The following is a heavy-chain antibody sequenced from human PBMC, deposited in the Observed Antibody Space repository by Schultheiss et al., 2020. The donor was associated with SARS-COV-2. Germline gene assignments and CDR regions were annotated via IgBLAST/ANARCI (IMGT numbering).Heavy chain of an antibody. CDR1: GGTFSSYA. D-gene: IGHD1-26*01. CDR2: INPNSGGT. Sequence: ASVKVSCKASGGTFSSYAISWVRQAPGQGLEWMGWINPNSGGTNYAQKFQGRVTMTRDTSTSTVYMELSRLRSDDTAVYYCARVALLYYYYYMDVWGKGTTVTVSS. V-gene: IGHV1-2*02. J-gene: IGHJ6*03. CDR3: ARVALLYYYYYMDV.